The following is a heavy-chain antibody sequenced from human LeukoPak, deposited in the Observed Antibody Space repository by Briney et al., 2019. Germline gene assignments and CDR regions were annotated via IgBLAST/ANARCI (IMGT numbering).Heavy chain of an antibody. D-gene: IGHD3-10*01. CDR3: ARGNPGVIDY. J-gene: IGHJ4*02. CDR2: INPSGGST. V-gene: IGHV1-46*01. Sequence: ASVKVSCKASGYTFSSYGISWVRQAPGQGLEWMGMINPSGGSTSYAQKFQGRVTMTRDTSTSTVYMELSSLRSEDTAVYYCARGNPGVIDYWGQGTLVTVSS. CDR1: GYTFSSYG.